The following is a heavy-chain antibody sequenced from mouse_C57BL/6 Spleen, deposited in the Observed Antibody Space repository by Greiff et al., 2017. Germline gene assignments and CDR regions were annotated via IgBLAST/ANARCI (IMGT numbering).Heavy chain of an antibody. CDR3: ARGGNYDAMDY. J-gene: IGHJ4*01. CDR2: ISYSGST. V-gene: IGHV3-1*01. D-gene: IGHD2-1*01. Sequence: EVQGVESGPGMVKPSQSLSLTCTVTGYSITSGYDWHWIRHFPGNKLEWMGYISYSGSTNSNPSLKSRISITHDTSKNHFFLKLNSVTTEDTATYYCARGGNYDAMDYWGQGTSVTVSS. CDR1: GYSITSGYD.